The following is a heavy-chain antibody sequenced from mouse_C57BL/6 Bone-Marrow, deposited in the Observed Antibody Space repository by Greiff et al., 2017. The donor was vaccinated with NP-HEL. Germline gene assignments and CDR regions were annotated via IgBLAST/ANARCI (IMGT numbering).Heavy chain of an antibody. V-gene: IGHV5-4*01. J-gene: IGHJ3*01. D-gene: IGHD1-1*01. CDR3: ARDRDYYGSAWFAY. CDR1: GFTFSSYA. CDR2: ISDGGSYT. Sequence: DVMLVESGGGLVKPGGSLKLSCAASGFTFSSYAMSWVRQTPEKRLEWVATISDGGSYTYYPDNVKGRFTISRDNATNNLYLQMSHLKSEDTAMYYCARDRDYYGSAWFAYWGQGTLVTVSA.